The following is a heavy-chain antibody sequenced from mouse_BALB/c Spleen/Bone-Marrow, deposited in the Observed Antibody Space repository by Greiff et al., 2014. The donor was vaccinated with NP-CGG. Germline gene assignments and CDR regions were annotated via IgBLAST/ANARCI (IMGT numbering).Heavy chain of an antibody. CDR1: GFTFSDFY. Sequence: EVQRVESGGGLVQPGGSLRLSCATSGFTFSDFYMEWVRQPPGKRLEWIAASRNKANDYTTEYSASVKGRFIVSRDTSQSILYLQMNALRAEDTAIYYCARAPGTWYFDYWGQGTTLTVSS. D-gene: IGHD3-3*01. CDR3: ARAPGTWYFDY. CDR2: SRNKANDYTT. J-gene: IGHJ2*01. V-gene: IGHV7-1*02.